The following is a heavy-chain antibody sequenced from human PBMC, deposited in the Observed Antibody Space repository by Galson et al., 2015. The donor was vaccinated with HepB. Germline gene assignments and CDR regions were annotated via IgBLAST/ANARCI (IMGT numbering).Heavy chain of an antibody. D-gene: IGHD2-2*01. J-gene: IGHJ6*02. CDR1: GDSVSSNSAA. Sequence: CAISGDSVSSNSAAWNWIRQSPSRGLEWLGRTYYRSKWYNDYAVSVKSRITINPDTSKNQFSLQLNSVTPEDTAVYYCAKSPRGIVVVPAAIYYGMDVWGQGTTVTVSS. V-gene: IGHV6-1*01. CDR2: TYYRSKWYN. CDR3: AKSPRGIVVVPAAIYYGMDV.